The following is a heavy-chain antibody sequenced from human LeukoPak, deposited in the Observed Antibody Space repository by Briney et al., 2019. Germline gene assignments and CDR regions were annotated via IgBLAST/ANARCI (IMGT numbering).Heavy chain of an antibody. D-gene: IGHD2-2*01. CDR1: GGSISNYY. V-gene: IGHV4-59*12. CDR2: IYYSGST. Sequence: SETLSLTCTVSGGSISNYYWSWIRQPPGKELNWIGYIYYSGSTNYNPSLKSRVTISVDTSKNQFSLKLSSVTAADTAVYYCARDPNSSTFPFDPWGQGTLVTVSS. J-gene: IGHJ5*02. CDR3: ARDPNSSTFPFDP.